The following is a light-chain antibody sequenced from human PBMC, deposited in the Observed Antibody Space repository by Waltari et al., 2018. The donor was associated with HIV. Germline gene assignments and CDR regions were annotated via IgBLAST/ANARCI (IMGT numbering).Light chain of an antibody. CDR1: QSTSSL. Sequence: EIVMTQYPATLSVSPGERATLSCKASQSTSSLLAWYQQKPGQTPRLLIYDASKRATGVPARFSCSGSGAEFTLTISSLQSEDFAIYYCQQYEDWPRTFGQGTKLEIK. CDR3: QQYEDWPRT. V-gene: IGKV3-15*01. J-gene: IGKJ2*01. CDR2: DAS.